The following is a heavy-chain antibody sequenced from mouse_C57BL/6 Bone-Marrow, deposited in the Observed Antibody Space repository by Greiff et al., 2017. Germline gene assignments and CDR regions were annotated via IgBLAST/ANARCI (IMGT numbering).Heavy chain of an antibody. V-gene: IGHV1-63*01. CDR1: GYTFTNYW. CDR2: IYPGGGYT. CDR3: ARRSFYYFDY. Sequence: QVQLQQSGAELVRPGTSVKMSCKASGYTFTNYWIGWAKQRPGHGLEWIGDIYPGGGYTNYNQKFKGKATLTRDTSSSTTYMQLSSLTSEDSAVYYYARRSFYYFDYWGQGTTLTVSS. J-gene: IGHJ2*01.